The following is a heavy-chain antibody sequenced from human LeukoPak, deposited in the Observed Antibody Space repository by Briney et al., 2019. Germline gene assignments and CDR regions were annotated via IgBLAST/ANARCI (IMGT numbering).Heavy chain of an antibody. V-gene: IGHV3-23*01. D-gene: IGHD3-22*01. CDR3: AKDARNYDSSGWAYDY. J-gene: IGHJ4*02. CDR1: GFTFSSYA. Sequence: GGSLRLSCAASGFTFSSYAMSWVRQAPGKGLEWVSAVSGSGGSTHYADSVKGRFTISRDNSKNTLYLQMNSLRAEDTAACYCAKDARNYDSSGWAYDYWGQGTLVTVSS. CDR2: VSGSGGST.